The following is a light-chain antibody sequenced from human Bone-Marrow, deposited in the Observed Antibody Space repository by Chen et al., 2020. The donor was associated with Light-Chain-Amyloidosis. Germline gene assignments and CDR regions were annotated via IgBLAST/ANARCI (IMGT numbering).Light chain of an antibody. CDR2: RDT. CDR1: DLPTKY. V-gene: IGLV3-25*03. Sequence: SYELTQPPSVSVSPGQTARIPCSGDDLPTKYAYWYQQKPGQAPVLVIHRDTERPSGMSERFSGSSSGTTATLTISGVQAEDEADYHCESADSSGTYEVIVGGGTKLTVL. J-gene: IGLJ2*01. CDR3: ESADSSGTYEVI.